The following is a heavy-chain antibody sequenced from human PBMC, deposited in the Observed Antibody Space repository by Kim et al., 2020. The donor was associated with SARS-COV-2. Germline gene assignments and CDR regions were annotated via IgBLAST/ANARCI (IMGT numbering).Heavy chain of an antibody. Sequence: RFTISRDNSKNTMYLQMNSLRAEDTAVYYCAKGGARSSWYPNYYYYGMDVWGQGTTVTVSS. V-gene: IGHV3-23*01. D-gene: IGHD6-13*01. CDR3: AKGGARSSWYPNYYYYGMDV. J-gene: IGHJ6*02.